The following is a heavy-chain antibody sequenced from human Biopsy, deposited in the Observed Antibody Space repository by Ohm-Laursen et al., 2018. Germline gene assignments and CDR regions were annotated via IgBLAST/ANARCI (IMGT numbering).Heavy chain of an antibody. CDR3: TRGGYYYDSLAYYYWFDP. CDR2: INAKTGDT. D-gene: IGHD3-22*01. V-gene: IGHV1-2*02. J-gene: IGHJ5*02. Sequence: GASVKASCKASGYTFTGYHVHCVRQAPGQGLEWMGWINAKTGDTNYAQKFQGRVTMTRDTSISTAYVDLSILRSDDTAVYYCTRGGYYYDSLAYYYWFDPWGQGTLVTVSS. CDR1: GYTFTGYH.